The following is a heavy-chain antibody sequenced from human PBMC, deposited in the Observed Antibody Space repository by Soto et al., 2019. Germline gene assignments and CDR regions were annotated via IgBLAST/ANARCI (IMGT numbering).Heavy chain of an antibody. CDR1: GFTFSDYA. Sequence: PGGSLRLSCAASGFTFSDYAMHWVRQAPGKGLEWVAVVSHDGRNTHYADSVKGRFTISRDSSKNTVSLDMNSLRPEDTAVYYCARSFTELATNLIDYWGRGTLVTVSS. CDR3: ARSFTELATNLIDY. CDR2: VSHDGRNT. D-gene: IGHD5-12*01. V-gene: IGHV3-30*03. J-gene: IGHJ4*01.